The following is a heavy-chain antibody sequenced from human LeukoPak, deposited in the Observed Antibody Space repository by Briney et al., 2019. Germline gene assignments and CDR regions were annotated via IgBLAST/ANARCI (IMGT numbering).Heavy chain of an antibody. CDR3: VRNVGYGMDV. CDR2: ICSGISDI. Sequence: PGGSLRLSCAASGFTFSSYSMNWVRQAPGKGLEWVSYICSGISDIYYADSVKGRFTISRDNTKNTLYLQMNSLRAEDTAVYYCVRNVGYGMDVWGQETTVTV. V-gene: IGHV3-21*04. CDR1: GFTFSSYS. J-gene: IGHJ6*02. D-gene: IGHD1-26*01.